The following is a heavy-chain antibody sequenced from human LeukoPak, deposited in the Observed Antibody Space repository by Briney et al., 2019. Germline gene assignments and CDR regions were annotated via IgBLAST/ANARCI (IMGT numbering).Heavy chain of an antibody. V-gene: IGHV5-51*01. J-gene: IGHJ5*02. CDR2: IYPGDSDT. Sequence: GESLKISCKASGYSFTSYWIGWVRQMPGKGLEWMGIIYPGDSDTRYSPSFQGQVTISADKSISTAYLQWSSLKASDTAMCYCARWGDGGYCSSTSCLPNNWFDPWGQGTLVTVSS. CDR1: GYSFTSYW. CDR3: ARWGDGGYCSSTSCLPNNWFDP. D-gene: IGHD2-2*01.